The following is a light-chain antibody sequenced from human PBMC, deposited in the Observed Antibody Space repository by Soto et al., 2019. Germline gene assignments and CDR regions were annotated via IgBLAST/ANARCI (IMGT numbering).Light chain of an antibody. CDR2: ENN. CDR1: SSNIGAGYE. J-gene: IGLJ1*01. Sequence: QSVLTQPPSVSEAPGQRVTISCTGSSSNIGAGYEAHWYQQVPGTAPKLLIYENNNRPSGVPVRFSGSKSGTSGSLAITGLQAEDEAEYYCQSYDSSLSGYVFGTGTKLTVL. CDR3: QSYDSSLSGYV. V-gene: IGLV1-40*01.